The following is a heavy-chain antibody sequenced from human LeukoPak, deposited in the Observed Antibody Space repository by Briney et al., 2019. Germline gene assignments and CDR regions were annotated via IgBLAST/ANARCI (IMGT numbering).Heavy chain of an antibody. Sequence: GGSLRLSCAASGFTVSSNYMSWVRQAPGKGLEWVSVIYSGGSTYYADSVKGRFTISRDNSKNTLYLQMNSLGAEDTAVYYCAREEAVALSYWGQGTLVTVSS. CDR3: AREEAVALSY. V-gene: IGHV3-66*01. CDR1: GFTVSSNY. CDR2: IYSGGST. J-gene: IGHJ4*02. D-gene: IGHD6-19*01.